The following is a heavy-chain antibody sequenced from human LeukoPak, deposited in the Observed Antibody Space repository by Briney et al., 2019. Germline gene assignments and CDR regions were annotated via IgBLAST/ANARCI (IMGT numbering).Heavy chain of an antibody. CDR2: INHSGST. CDR3: ARYSSSPPGGFDY. Sequence: PSETLSLTCAVYGESFSGYYWSWIRQPPGKGLEWIGEINHSGSTNYNPSLKSRVTISVDTSKNQFSLKLSSVTAADTAVYYCARYSSSPPGGFDYWGQGTLVTVSS. D-gene: IGHD6-6*01. J-gene: IGHJ4*02. CDR1: GESFSGYY. V-gene: IGHV4-34*01.